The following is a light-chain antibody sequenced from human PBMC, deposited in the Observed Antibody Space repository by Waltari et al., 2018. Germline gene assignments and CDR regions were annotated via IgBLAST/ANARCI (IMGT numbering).Light chain of an antibody. Sequence: QSVLTQPPSESGTPGQRVIISCSGSRANIGGRYVYWYQHLPGAAPKLLINRNTPRPSGVPDRFSGSKSCTSASLAISGLRSEDEGDYFCATWDDTVGGPVFGGGTKLTVL. CDR3: ATWDDTVGGPV. CDR2: RNT. V-gene: IGLV1-47*01. CDR1: RANIGGRY. J-gene: IGLJ2*01.